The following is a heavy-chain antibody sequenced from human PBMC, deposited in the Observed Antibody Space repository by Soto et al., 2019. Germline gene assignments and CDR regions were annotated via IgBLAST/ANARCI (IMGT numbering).Heavy chain of an antibody. Sequence: GGSLRLSCAASGFTFSSYSMNWVRQAPGKGLEWVSSISSSSSYIYYADSVKGRFTISRDNAKNSLYLQMNSLRAEDTAVYYCARDMVTYGDYYRWGQGTLVTVSS. J-gene: IGHJ4*02. CDR2: ISSSSSYI. CDR1: GFTFSSYS. CDR3: ARDMVTYGDYYR. D-gene: IGHD4-17*01. V-gene: IGHV3-21*01.